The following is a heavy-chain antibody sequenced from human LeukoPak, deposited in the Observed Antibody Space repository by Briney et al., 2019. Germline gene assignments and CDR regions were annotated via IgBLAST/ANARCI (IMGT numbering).Heavy chain of an antibody. D-gene: IGHD6-19*01. Sequence: PSETLSLTCTVSGGSISSSSHYWSWIRQPPGKGLEWIGEINHSGSTNCNPSLKSRVTISVDTSKNQFSLKLSSVTAADTAVYYCARRKYSSGWHDYWGQGTLVTVSS. J-gene: IGHJ4*02. CDR2: INHSGST. CDR1: GGSISSSSHY. CDR3: ARRKYSSGWHDY. V-gene: IGHV4-39*07.